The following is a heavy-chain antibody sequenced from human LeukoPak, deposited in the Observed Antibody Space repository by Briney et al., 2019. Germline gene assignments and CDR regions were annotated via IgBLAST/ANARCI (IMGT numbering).Heavy chain of an antibody. CDR1: GFTVSTNY. V-gene: IGHV3-53*01. J-gene: IGHJ2*01. CDR3: ARVGDHYHWYLDL. D-gene: IGHD3-10*01. CDR2: LYSGSST. Sequence: GGALRLSCAASGFTVSTNYMNWVRQAPGKGLEWVSILYSGSSTYYADSVKGRFTISRDDSKNTLYLQMNSLRAEDTAVYYCARVGDHYHWYLDLWGRGNHVTVSS.